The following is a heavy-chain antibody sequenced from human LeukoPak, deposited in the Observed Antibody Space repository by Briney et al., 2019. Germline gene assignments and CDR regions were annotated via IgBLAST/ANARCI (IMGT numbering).Heavy chain of an antibody. Sequence: SVKVSCKASGGTFSSYAISWVRQAPGQGLEWMGGIIPIFGTANYAQKFQGRVTITADESTSTAYMELSSLRSEDTAVYYCARDSSSWYLFYYWGQGTLVTVSS. J-gene: IGHJ4*02. V-gene: IGHV1-69*13. CDR3: ARDSSSWYLFYY. CDR1: GGTFSSYA. D-gene: IGHD6-13*01. CDR2: IIPIFGTA.